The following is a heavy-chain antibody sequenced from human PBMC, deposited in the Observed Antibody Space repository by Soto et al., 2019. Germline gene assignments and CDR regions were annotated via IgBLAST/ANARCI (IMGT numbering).Heavy chain of an antibody. CDR3: VRDWRDGYDHSFNY. V-gene: IGHV3-7*03. D-gene: IGHD5-12*01. CDR1: GFTVNSYY. J-gene: IGHJ4*02. CDR2: IKPDGSEK. Sequence: EVQLVESGGGLVQPGGSLRLSCAASGFTVNSYYMSWVRQAPGEGLEWVANIKPDGSEKYYVDSVEGRFTISRDNARNSLYLQMNSLRAEDTAVYYCVRDWRDGYDHSFNYWGQGTPVTVSS.